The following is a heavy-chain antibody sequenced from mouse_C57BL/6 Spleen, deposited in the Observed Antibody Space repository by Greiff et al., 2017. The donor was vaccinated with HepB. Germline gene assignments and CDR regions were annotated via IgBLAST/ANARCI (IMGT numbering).Heavy chain of an antibody. CDR1: GFTFSSYA. J-gene: IGHJ1*03. CDR3: ARRFTTGYWYFDV. CDR2: ISDGGSYT. V-gene: IGHV5-4*03. Sequence: EVKLMESGGGLVKPGGSLKLSCAASGFTFSSYAMSWVRQTPEKRLEWVATISDGGSYTYYPDNVKGRFTISRDNAKNNLYLQMSHLKSEDTAMYYCARRFTTGYWYFDVWGTGTTVTVSS. D-gene: IGHD1-1*01.